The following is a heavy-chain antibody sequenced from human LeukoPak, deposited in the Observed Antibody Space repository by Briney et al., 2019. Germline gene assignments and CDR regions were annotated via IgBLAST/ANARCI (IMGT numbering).Heavy chain of an antibody. CDR2: ISSSSSYI. J-gene: IGHJ4*02. CDR3: ARGHGSGSYFQTPFDY. D-gene: IGHD3-10*01. CDR1: GFTFSSYS. Sequence: GGSLRLSCAASGFTFSSYSMNWVRQAPGKGLEWVSSISSSSSYIYYADSVKGRFTISRDNAKNSLYLQMNSLRAEDTALYYCARGHGSGSYFQTPFDYWGQGTLITVSS. V-gene: IGHV3-21*01.